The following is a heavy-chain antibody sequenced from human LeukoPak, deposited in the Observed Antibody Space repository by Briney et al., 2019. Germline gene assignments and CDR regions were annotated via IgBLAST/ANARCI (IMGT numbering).Heavy chain of an antibody. CDR2: ISAYNGNT. V-gene: IGHV1-18*01. D-gene: IGHD6-13*01. J-gene: IGHJ4*02. CDR1: GYTFTSYG. CDR3: ARVDGIAAASIFDY. Sequence: ASVKVSCKASGYTFTSYGISWVRQASGQGLEWMGWISAYNGNTSYAQKLQGRVTMTTDTSTSTAYMELRSLRSDDTAVYYCARVDGIAAASIFDYWGQGTLVTVSS.